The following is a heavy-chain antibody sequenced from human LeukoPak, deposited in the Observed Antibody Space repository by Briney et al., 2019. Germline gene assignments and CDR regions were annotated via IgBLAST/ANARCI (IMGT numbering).Heavy chain of an antibody. J-gene: IGHJ4*02. V-gene: IGHV1-2*02. Sequence: ASVKVSCKACGYTFTGYYMHWVRQAPAQGLEWMGWINPNSGSTNYAHKFQGRVTMTRDTSISTAYLELSKLRSDDTAVYYCASTPVWFGELFDYWGQGTLVTVSS. CDR2: INPNSGST. CDR3: ASTPVWFGELFDY. CDR1: GYTFTGYY. D-gene: IGHD3-10*01.